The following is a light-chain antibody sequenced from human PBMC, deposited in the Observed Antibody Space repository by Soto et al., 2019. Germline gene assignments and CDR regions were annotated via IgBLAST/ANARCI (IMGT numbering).Light chain of an antibody. CDR2: GAS. Sequence: EIVLTQSPGTLSLSPGERATLSGRASQRVTSSYLAWYQQKPGQAPRLLIYGASSRATGIPDRFSGSGSGTEFILTISELEPEDSGIYHCHQHGGSPETFGQGTKVDIK. V-gene: IGKV3-20*01. J-gene: IGKJ1*01. CDR1: QRVTSSY. CDR3: HQHGGSPET.